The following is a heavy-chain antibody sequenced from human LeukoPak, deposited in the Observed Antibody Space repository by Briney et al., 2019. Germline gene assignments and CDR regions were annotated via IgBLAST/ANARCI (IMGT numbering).Heavy chain of an antibody. CDR2: IRYDGSSK. V-gene: IGHV3-30*02. CDR3: ASFLSGSWGAFDI. J-gene: IGHJ3*02. D-gene: IGHD1-26*01. Sequence: GGSLRLSCAASGFTFSSYGMHWVRQAPGKGLEWVAFIRYDGSSKYYADSVKGRFTISRDNSKNTLYLQMNSLRAEDTAVYYCASFLSGSWGAFDIWGQGTMVTVSS. CDR1: GFTFSSYG.